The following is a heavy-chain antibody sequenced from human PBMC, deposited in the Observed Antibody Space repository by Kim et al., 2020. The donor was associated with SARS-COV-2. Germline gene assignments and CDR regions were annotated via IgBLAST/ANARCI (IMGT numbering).Heavy chain of an antibody. D-gene: IGHD3-10*01. CDR3: ARENLLWFGESSPSFDY. J-gene: IGHJ4*02. Sequence: FQGRVTMTRDTSTSTVYMELSSLRSEDTAVYYCARENLLWFGESSPSFDYWGQGTLVTVSS. V-gene: IGHV1-46*01.